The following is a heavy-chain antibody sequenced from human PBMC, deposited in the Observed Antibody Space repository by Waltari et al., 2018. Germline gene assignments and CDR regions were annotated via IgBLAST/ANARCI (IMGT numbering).Heavy chain of an antibody. D-gene: IGHD4-17*01. J-gene: IGHJ3*02. CDR3: ARIYGAHAFDI. V-gene: IGHV4-4*07. Sequence: QVQLQESGPGLVKPSETLSLTCTVSGGSISSYYWSWIRQPAGKGLEWIGRTYTSGATNYTPSLKSRVTMSGDTSKHQFSLKLSSVTAADTAVYYCARIYGAHAFDIWGQGTMVTVSS. CDR1: GGSISSYY. CDR2: TYTSGAT.